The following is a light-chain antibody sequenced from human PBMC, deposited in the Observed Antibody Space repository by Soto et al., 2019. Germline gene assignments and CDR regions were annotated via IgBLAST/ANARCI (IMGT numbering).Light chain of an antibody. CDR3: QQYDSDSST. CDR2: EAS. Sequence: DIQMTQSPSTLSASVGERVTITCRARPTINNWLAWYQQKPGKAPKLLIYEASSLLSGVPSRFSGSGSGTEFTLTISILQPDDFADYYCQQYDSDSSTFGQGTKLDI. V-gene: IGKV1-5*03. CDR1: PTINNW. J-gene: IGKJ2*01.